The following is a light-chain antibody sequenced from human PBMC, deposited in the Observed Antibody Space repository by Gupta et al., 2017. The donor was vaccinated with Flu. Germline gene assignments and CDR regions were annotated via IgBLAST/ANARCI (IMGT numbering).Light chain of an antibody. CDR1: QTIWNY. CDR2: AAS. Sequence: PSSLSVVAGERCTLPCRASQTIWNYLNWYRQKPGQAPQSLIYAASNLHSGLPSRFSGSGSGTEFTLTISSLKPDDFAVYYCQQRYKLPLNFGQGTKVEIK. CDR3: QQRYKLPLN. J-gene: IGKJ4*01. V-gene: IGKV1-39*01.